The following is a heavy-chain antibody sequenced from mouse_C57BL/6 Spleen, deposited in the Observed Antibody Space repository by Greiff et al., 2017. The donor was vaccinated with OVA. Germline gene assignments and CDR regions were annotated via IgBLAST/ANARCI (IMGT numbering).Heavy chain of an antibody. V-gene: IGHV2-2*01. Sequence: VKLVESGPGLVQPSQSLSITCTVSGFSLTSYGVHWVRQSPGKGLEWLGVIWSGGSTDYNAAFISRLSISKDNSKSQVFFKMNSLQADDTARYYCARTGSSSYYYAMDYWGQGTSVTVSS. CDR3: ARTGSSSYYYAMDY. CDR2: IWSGGST. J-gene: IGHJ4*01. D-gene: IGHD1-1*01. CDR1: GFSLTSYG.